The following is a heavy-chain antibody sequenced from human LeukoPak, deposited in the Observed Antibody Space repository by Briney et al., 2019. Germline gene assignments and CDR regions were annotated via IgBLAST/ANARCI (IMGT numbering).Heavy chain of an antibody. V-gene: IGHV4-30-4*01. Sequence: PSETLSFTCTVSGGSISSGDYYWSWIRQPPGKGLEWIGYIYYSGSTYYNPSLKSRVTISVDTSKNQFSLKLSSVTAADTAVYYCARTPSGYSYGAFDYWGQGTLVTVSS. CDR3: ARTPSGYSYGAFDY. CDR2: IYYSGST. J-gene: IGHJ4*02. D-gene: IGHD5-18*01. CDR1: GGSISSGDYY.